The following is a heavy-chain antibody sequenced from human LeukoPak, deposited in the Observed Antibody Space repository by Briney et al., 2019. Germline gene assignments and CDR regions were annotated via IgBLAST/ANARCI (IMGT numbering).Heavy chain of an antibody. CDR3: ATHARGGLRFLEWFYYYYYMDV. J-gene: IGHJ6*03. CDR1: GFTFSNYA. CDR2: ISGSGGST. Sequence: GGSLRLSCAASGFTFSNYAMSWVRQAPGKGLEWVSAISGSGGSTHYADSVKGRFTISRDNSKNTLYLQMNSLRAEDTAVYYCATHARGGLRFLEWFYYYYYMDVWGKGTTVTVSS. D-gene: IGHD3-3*01. V-gene: IGHV3-23*01.